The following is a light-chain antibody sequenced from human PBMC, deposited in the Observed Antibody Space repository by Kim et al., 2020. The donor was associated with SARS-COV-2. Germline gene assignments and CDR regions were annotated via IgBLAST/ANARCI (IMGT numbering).Light chain of an antibody. CDR3: QQYNNWPLT. CDR1: QGVCSK. V-gene: IGKV3-15*01. J-gene: IGKJ4*01. Sequence: PGPRTTLSCRASQGVCSKVARYQQGTGQAPRLLFYGAPTGDTSVPARFSGGGSRAEFTLTITNLQSEDFAVYYWQQYNNWPLTFGGGTKVDIK. CDR2: GAP.